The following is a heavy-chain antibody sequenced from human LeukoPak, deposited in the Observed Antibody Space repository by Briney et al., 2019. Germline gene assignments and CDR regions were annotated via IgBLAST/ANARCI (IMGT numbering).Heavy chain of an antibody. CDR1: GFTFSSSA. J-gene: IGHJ4*02. V-gene: IGHV3-23*01. CDR2: ISGSGTST. CDR3: AKAIVGVSGLGY. Sequence: GGSLRLSCAASGFTFSSSAMSWVRQAPGKGLEWVSAISGSGTSTYYADPVKGRFTISRDTSKSTLYLQMNSLRAEDTALYYCAKAIVGVSGLGYWGQGTLVTVSS. D-gene: IGHD1-26*01.